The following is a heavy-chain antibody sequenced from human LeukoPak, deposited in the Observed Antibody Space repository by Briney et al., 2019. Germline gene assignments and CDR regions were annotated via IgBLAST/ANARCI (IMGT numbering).Heavy chain of an antibody. J-gene: IGHJ4*02. V-gene: IGHV3-23*01. CDR2: ISGSGGST. Sequence: PGGSLRLSCAASGFTFSSYAMSWVRQAPGKGLEWVSGISGSGGSTYYADSVKGRFTISRDNSKNTLYLQMSSLRAEDTAVYYCAPTFDSSGYQNVDYWGQGTLVTVSS. CDR1: GFTFSSYA. D-gene: IGHD3-22*01. CDR3: APTFDSSGYQNVDY.